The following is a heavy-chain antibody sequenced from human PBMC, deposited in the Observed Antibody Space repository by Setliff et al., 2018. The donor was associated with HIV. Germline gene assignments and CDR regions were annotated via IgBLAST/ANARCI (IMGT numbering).Heavy chain of an antibody. CDR2: INPHGGAT. CDR1: GYTFTNYQ. CDR3: ARDYVLDF. J-gene: IGHJ4*02. Sequence: ASVKVSCKASGYTFTNYQVHWVRQAPGQGLEWMGIINPHGGATHVAQKFQGRVTMTRDTSTNTVYMDVSSLRSEDTAMYYCARDYVLDFWGQGTQVTVSS. V-gene: IGHV1-46*01. D-gene: IGHD3-10*02.